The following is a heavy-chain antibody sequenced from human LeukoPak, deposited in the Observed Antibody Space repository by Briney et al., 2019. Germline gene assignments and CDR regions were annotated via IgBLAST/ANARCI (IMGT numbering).Heavy chain of an antibody. Sequence: GGSLRLSCAASGFTFSSYAMSWVRQAPGKGLEWVSAISGSGGSTYYADSVKGRFTISRDNSKNTLYLQMNSLRAEDTAVYYCAEAPRLRLGELSSYWGQGTLVTVSS. D-gene: IGHD3-16*02. V-gene: IGHV3-23*01. CDR1: GFTFSSYA. J-gene: IGHJ4*02. CDR2: ISGSGGST. CDR3: AEAPRLRLGELSSY.